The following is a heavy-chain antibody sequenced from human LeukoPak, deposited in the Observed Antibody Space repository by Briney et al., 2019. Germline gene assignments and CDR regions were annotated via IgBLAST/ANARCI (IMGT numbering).Heavy chain of an antibody. D-gene: IGHD3-22*01. Sequence: GGSLRLSCAASGFTFSSYEMNWVRQAPGKGLEWVSYISSSGSTIYYADSVKGRFTISRDNAKNSLYLQMNSLRAEDTAVYYCARDRGYYDSSGYGAFDIWGQGTMVTVSS. CDR3: ARDRGYYDSSGYGAFDI. CDR2: ISSSGSTI. J-gene: IGHJ3*02. CDR1: GFTFSSYE. V-gene: IGHV3-48*03.